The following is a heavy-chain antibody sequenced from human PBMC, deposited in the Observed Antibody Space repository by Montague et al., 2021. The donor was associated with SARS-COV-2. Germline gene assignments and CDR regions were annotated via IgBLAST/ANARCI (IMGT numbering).Heavy chain of an antibody. CDR1: GFNFNNYA. D-gene: IGHD5-18*01. CDR2: ISSSGHNV. CDR3: AQDVTGGYYPFGVH. Sequence: SLRLSCAASGFNFNNYAMRWVRQVPGRGLEWVATISSSGHNVFHADSVKGRFAISRDNFNNNLFLQMNGLRADDSALYSCAQDVTGGYYPFGVHWGQGTLVTVSS. V-gene: IGHV3-23*01. J-gene: IGHJ4*02.